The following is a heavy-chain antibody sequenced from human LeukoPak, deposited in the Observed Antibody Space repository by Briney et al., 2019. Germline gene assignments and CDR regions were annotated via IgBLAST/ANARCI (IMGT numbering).Heavy chain of an antibody. CDR2: ICYSGST. V-gene: IGHV4-59*01. Sequence: PSETLSLTCTVSGGSISSYYWSWIRQPPGKGLEWIGNICYSGSTNYNPSLKSRVTISVDTSKNQFSLKLSSVTAADTAVYYCARAIDGYNVNYYYYGMDVWGQGTTVTVS. CDR1: GGSISSYY. D-gene: IGHD5-24*01. CDR3: ARAIDGYNVNYYYYGMDV. J-gene: IGHJ6*02.